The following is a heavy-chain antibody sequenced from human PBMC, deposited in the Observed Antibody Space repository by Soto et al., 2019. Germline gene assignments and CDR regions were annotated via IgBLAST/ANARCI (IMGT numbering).Heavy chain of an antibody. V-gene: IGHV1-2*04. CDR2: INPNSGGT. D-gene: IGHD3-22*01. J-gene: IGHJ4*02. CDR3: ARGGDSSGYYYGDFDY. Sequence: ASVKVSCKASGYTFTGYYMHWVRQAPGQGLEWMGWINPNSGGTNYAQKFQGWVTMTRDTSISTAYMELSRLRSDDTAVYCCARGGDSSGYYYGDFDYWGQGTLVTVSS. CDR1: GYTFTGYY.